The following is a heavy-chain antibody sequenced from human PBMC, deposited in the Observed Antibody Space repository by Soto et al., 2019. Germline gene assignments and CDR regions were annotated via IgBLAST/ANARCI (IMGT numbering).Heavy chain of an antibody. V-gene: IGHV3-23*04. CDR1: GFAFRSFT. Sequence: EVQLVESGGGLVQPGGSLRLSCAVSGFAFRSFTMNWVRQAPGKGLEWLAYIDGSGTSIYYADSVKGRFTISRDNSKNTLYLQMNTLRAEGTAVYYCAKGREGFGNDDFDIWGQGTMVTVSS. D-gene: IGHD3-10*01. CDR3: AKGREGFGNDDFDI. J-gene: IGHJ3*02. CDR2: IDGSGTSI.